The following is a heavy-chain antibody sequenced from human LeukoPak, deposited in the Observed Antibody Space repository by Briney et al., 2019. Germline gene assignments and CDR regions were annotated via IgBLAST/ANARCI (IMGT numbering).Heavy chain of an antibody. CDR1: GFTFSADW. CDR2: IKQDGSEK. V-gene: IGHV3-7*01. CDR3: TRHYGWSNYN. J-gene: IGHJ4*02. Sequence: GGSLRLSCAASGFTFSADWMAWVRQAPGKGLEWVANIKQDGSEKYYVASVKGRFTISRDNSKDSLYLQMNSLRADDTAVYYCTRHYGWSNYNWGQGTLVTVSS. D-gene: IGHD6-19*01.